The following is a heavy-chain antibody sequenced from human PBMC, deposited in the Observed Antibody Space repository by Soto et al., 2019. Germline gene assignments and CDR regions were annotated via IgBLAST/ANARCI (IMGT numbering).Heavy chain of an antibody. V-gene: IGHV3-23*01. CDR3: APGAGRNSYYGMDV. CDR1: GFTFSSYA. J-gene: IGHJ6*02. CDR2: ISGSGGST. Sequence: EVQLLESGGGLVQPGGSLRLSCAASGFTFSSYAMSWVRQAPGKGLEWVSAISGSGGSTYYADSVKGRFTISRDNSKNTLNLQMNSLRADDTAVYYCAPGAGRNSYYGMDVWGQGTTVTVSS.